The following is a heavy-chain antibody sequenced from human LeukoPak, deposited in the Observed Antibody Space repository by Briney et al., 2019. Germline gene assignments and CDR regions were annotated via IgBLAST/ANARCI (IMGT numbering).Heavy chain of an antibody. V-gene: IGHV4-39*01. D-gene: IGHD3-10*01. CDR2: IYDSGST. Sequence: SETLSLTCTVSGGSIRSSYYYWGWIRQPPGKGLEWIGSIYDSGSTYYNPSLKSRVTISVDTSKNQFSLKLNSVTAADTAVYYCARVGSYIPRFDIWGQGTMVTVSS. CDR3: ARVGSYIPRFDI. J-gene: IGHJ3*02. CDR1: GGSIRSSYYY.